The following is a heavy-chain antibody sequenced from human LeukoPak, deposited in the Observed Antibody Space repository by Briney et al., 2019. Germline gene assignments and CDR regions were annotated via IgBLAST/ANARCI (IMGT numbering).Heavy chain of an antibody. J-gene: IGHJ5*02. D-gene: IGHD6-19*01. V-gene: IGHV4-59*01. CDR1: GGSISSYY. CDR2: IYYSGST. Sequence: SETLPLTCTVSGGSISSYYWSWIRQPPGKGLEWIGYIYYSGSTNYNPSLKSRVTISVDTSKNQFSLKLSSVTAADTAVYYCARAQPSTWLVPKTNWFDPWGQGTLVTVSS. CDR3: ARAQPSTWLVPKTNWFDP.